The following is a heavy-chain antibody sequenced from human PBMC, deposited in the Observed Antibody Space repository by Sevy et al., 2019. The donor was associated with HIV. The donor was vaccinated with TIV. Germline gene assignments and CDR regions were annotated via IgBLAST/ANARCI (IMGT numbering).Heavy chain of an antibody. J-gene: IGHJ3*02. V-gene: IGHV4-34*01. Sequence: SETLSLTCAVYDGSFSGYYLSWIRQPPGKGLEWVGEINHSGSTNYNPSLKSRVTISVDTSNNQFSLKLSSVTAADTAVYYCARHCSSSSCSHAFDIWGQGTMVTVSS. CDR2: INHSGST. CDR1: DGSFSGYY. CDR3: ARHCSSSSCSHAFDI. D-gene: IGHD2-2*01.